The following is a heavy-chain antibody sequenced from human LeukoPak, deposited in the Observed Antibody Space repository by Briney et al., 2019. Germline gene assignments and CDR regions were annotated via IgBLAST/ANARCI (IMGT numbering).Heavy chain of an antibody. CDR1: GGTFSSYA. D-gene: IGHD6-13*01. CDR2: IIPIFGIA. V-gene: IGHV1-69*04. J-gene: IGHJ4*02. Sequence: SVKVSCKASGGTFSSYAISWVRQAPGQGLEWMGRIIPIFGIANYAQKFQGRVTITADKSTSTAYMELSSLRSEDTAVYYCAIEGRSSWLRDRYYFDYWGQGTLVTVSS. CDR3: AIEGRSSWLRDRYYFDY.